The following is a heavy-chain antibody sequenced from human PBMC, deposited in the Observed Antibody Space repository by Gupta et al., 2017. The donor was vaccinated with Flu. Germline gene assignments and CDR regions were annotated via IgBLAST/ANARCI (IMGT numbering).Heavy chain of an antibody. CDR2: IRRRIDGGTT. CDR3: TTGIAAGGGYYYYMDV. D-gene: IGHD6-13*01. J-gene: IGHJ6*03. CDR1: GFTFTNAW. V-gene: IGHV3-15*01. Sequence: EVQLVESGGGLVKPGGSLRLSCAASGFTFTNAWMSWVSQAPGKGLEWVGRIRRRIDGGTTNYAAPVKDRFIISRDDSKNTVYLQMNSLKTEDTAVYYCTTGIAAGGGYYYYMDVWGIGTTVTVSS.